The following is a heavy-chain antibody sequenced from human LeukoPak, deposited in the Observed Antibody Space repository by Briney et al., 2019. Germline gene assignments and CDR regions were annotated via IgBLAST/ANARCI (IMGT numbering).Heavy chain of an antibody. D-gene: IGHD3-16*01. CDR3: ARTVYDYVWGSPLDY. CDR2: ISYDGSIK. J-gene: IGHJ4*02. V-gene: IGHV3-30*03. Sequence: PGRSLRLSCAASGFTFSNYGMHWVRLAPGKGLEWVAVISYDGSIKYYADSVKGRFTISRDNSKNTLYLQMNSLRAEDTAVYYCARTVYDYVWGSPLDYWGQGTLVTVSS. CDR1: GFTFSNYG.